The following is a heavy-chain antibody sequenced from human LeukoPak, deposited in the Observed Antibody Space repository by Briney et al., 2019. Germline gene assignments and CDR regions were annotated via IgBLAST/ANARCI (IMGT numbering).Heavy chain of an antibody. J-gene: IGHJ3*02. CDR2: IYHSGST. V-gene: IGHV4-30-2*01. Sequence: SRTLSLTCAVSGGSISSGGYSWSWIRQPPGKGLEWIGYIYHSGSTYYNPSLKSRVTISVDGSKNQFSPKLSSVTAADTAVYYCARVSDYGDYGGGAFDIWGQGTMVTVSS. CDR3: ARVSDYGDYGGGAFDI. D-gene: IGHD4-17*01. CDR1: GGSISSGGYS.